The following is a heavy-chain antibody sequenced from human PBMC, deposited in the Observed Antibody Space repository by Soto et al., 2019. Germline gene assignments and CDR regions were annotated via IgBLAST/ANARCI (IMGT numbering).Heavy chain of an antibody. V-gene: IGHV1-2*02. CDR3: EREGYDILTGYYYYYGMDV. Sequence: ASVKVSCKASGYTFTGYYMHWVRQAPGQGLEWMGWINPNSGGTNYAQKFQGRVTMTRDTSISTAYMELSRLRSDDTAVYYCEREGYDILTGYYYYYGMDVWDQGTTVTVSS. CDR2: INPNSGGT. D-gene: IGHD3-9*01. J-gene: IGHJ6*02. CDR1: GYTFTGYY.